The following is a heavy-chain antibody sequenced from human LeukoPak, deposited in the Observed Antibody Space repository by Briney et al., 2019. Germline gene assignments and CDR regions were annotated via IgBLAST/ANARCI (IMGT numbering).Heavy chain of an antibody. CDR2: IWYDGSNK. Sequence: PGGSLRLSCAASGFTFSTYAMHWVRQAPGKGLEWVAVIWYDGSNKYYAASVKGRFTISRDNSKNTLYLQMNSLRAEDAAVYYCAILAGKTLAPADYWGQGTLVTVSS. J-gene: IGHJ4*02. CDR3: AILAGKTLAPADY. CDR1: GFTFSTYA. V-gene: IGHV3-33*01. D-gene: IGHD2/OR15-2a*01.